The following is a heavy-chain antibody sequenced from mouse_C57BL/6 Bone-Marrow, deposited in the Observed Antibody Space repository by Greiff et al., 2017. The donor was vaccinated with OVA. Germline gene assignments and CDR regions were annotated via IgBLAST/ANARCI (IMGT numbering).Heavy chain of an antibody. CDR2: IYPGDGDT. J-gene: IGHJ3*01. Sequence: VQLQQSGAELVKPGASVKISCKASGYAFSSYWMNWVKQRPGKGLEWIGQIYPGDGDTNYNGKFKGKATLTADKSSSTAYMQLSSLTSEDSAVYFCARRGYGSSYVAWVYWGQGTLVTVSA. D-gene: IGHD1-1*01. CDR1: GYAFSSYW. V-gene: IGHV1-80*01. CDR3: ARRGYGSSYVAWVY.